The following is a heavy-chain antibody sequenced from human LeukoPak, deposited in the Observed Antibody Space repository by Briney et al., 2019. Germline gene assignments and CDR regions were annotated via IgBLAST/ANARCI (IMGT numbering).Heavy chain of an antibody. CDR3: AKRPSDYGDYVSYFDY. CDR1: GFSFISYG. D-gene: IGHD4-17*01. Sequence: GGSLRLSCAASGFSFISYGMHWVRQAPGKGLEWVGVISDDGRSKDYADSVKGRFTISRDNSKDTLYLQMNSLRDEDTVVYYCAKRPSDYGDYVSYFDYWGQGTLVTVSS. V-gene: IGHV3-30*18. J-gene: IGHJ4*02. CDR2: ISDDGRSK.